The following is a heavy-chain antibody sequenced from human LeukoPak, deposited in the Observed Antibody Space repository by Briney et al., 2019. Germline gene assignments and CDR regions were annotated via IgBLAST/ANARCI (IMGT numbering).Heavy chain of an antibody. J-gene: IGHJ5*02. CDR1: GGSISSGGYY. CDR2: IYHSGST. D-gene: IGHD1-26*01. CDR3: ARSVKGGVINWFDP. Sequence: SQTLSLTCTVSGGSISSGGYYWSWIRQPPGKGLEWIGYIYHSGSTYYNPSLKSRLTISVDRSKNQFSLKLSSVTAADTAVYYCARSVKGGVINWFDPWGQGTLVTVSS. V-gene: IGHV4-30-2*01.